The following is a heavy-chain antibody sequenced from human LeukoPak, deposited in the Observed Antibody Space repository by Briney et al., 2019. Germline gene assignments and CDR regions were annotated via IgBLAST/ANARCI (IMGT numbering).Heavy chain of an antibody. CDR1: GFIFKNHA. V-gene: IGHV3-23*01. D-gene: IGHD3-22*01. CDR2: TSGSGGTK. Sequence: PGGSLRLSCAASGFIFKNHAMSWVRQAPGKGLEWVSATSGSGGTKFYADSVKGRFTISRDNSKDTLYLQMNSLRAEDTAIYYCAKFPSYDSSGHDGFDVWGQGTRATVSS. J-gene: IGHJ3*01. CDR3: AKFPSYDSSGHDGFDV.